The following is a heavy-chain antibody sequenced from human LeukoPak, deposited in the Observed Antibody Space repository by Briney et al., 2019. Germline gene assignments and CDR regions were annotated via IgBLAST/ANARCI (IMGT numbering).Heavy chain of an antibody. J-gene: IGHJ5*02. CDR1: GYTFTGYY. CDR2: INAGNGNT. V-gene: IGHV1-3*03. CDR3: ARATVVYNWFDP. D-gene: IGHD4-23*01. Sequence: VKVSCKASGYTFTGYYMHWVRQAPGQGLEWMGWINAGNGNTKYSQEFQGRVTITRDTSASTAYMELSSLRSEDMAVYYCARATVVYNWFDPWGQGTLVTVSS.